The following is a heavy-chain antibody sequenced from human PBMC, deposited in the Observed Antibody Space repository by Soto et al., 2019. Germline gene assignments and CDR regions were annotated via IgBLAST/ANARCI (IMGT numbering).Heavy chain of an antibody. D-gene: IGHD3-22*01. Sequence: GGSLRLSCAASGFTFSNYWMHWVRQAPGKGLVWISRINDQGGSPTYADSVKGRFTISRDNSKNTLYLQMNSLRAEDTAVYYCARALITMIVVVEYGMDVWGQGTTVTVSS. CDR1: GFTFSNYW. CDR2: INDQGGSP. J-gene: IGHJ6*02. V-gene: IGHV3-74*01. CDR3: ARALITMIVVVEYGMDV.